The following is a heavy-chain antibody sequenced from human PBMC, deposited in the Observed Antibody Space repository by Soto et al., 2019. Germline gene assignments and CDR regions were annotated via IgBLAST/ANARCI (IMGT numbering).Heavy chain of an antibody. Sequence: PGGSLRLSCAASGFTFSSYAMSWVRQAPGKGLEWVSAISGSGGSTYYADSVKGRFTISRDNSKNTLYLQMNSLRAEDAAVYYCATQVVVWDVYYWGQGTLVIVSS. D-gene: IGHD1-26*01. J-gene: IGHJ4*02. CDR1: GFTFSSYA. CDR2: ISGSGGST. V-gene: IGHV3-23*01. CDR3: ATQVVVWDVYY.